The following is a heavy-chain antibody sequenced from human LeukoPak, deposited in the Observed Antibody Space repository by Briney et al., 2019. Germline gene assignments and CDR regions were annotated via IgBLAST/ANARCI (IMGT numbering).Heavy chain of an antibody. Sequence: GGSLRLSCAASGFTFSNAWMSWVRQAPGKGLEWVGRIKSKTDGETTDYAAPVKGRFTISRDDSKNTLYLQMNSLKTEDTAVYYCTTGRNYWGQGTLVTVSS. CDR2: IKSKTDGETT. CDR1: GFTFSNAW. CDR3: TTGRNY. J-gene: IGHJ4*02. V-gene: IGHV3-15*01.